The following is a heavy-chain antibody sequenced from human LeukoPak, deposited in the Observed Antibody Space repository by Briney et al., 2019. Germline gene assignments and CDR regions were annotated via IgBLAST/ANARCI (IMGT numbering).Heavy chain of an antibody. V-gene: IGHV4-31*03. J-gene: IGHJ3*02. CDR1: GGSISSGGYY. D-gene: IGHD4-17*01. CDR3: ARDYGDYVRGAFDI. CDR2: IYYSGST. Sequence: EPSETLSLTCTVSGGSISSGGYYWSWIRQHPGKGLEWIGYIYYSGSTYYNPSLKSRVTISVDTSKNQFSLKLSSMTAADTAVYYCARDYGDYVRGAFDIWGQGTMVTVSS.